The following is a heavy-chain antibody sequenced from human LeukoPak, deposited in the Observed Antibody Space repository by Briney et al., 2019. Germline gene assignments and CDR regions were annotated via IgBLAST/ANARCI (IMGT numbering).Heavy chain of an antibody. CDR1: GYIFTSYW. CDR2: IYPGDSDT. V-gene: IGHV5-51*01. D-gene: IGHD1-26*01. CDR3: ARHPASGSYHGDY. Sequence: GESLKISCKGSGYIFTSYWIAWVRQMPGKGLEWMGIIYPGDSDTRYSPSFQGQVSISADKSISTAYLQWNSLKASDTAIYYCARHPASGSYHGDYWGQGTLVTVSS. J-gene: IGHJ4*02.